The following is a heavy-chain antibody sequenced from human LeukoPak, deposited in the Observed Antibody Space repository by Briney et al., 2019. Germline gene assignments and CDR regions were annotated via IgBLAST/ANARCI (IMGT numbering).Heavy chain of an antibody. CDR3: ASISGSDAFDI. CDR1: GFTFSSYW. D-gene: IGHD3-22*01. Sequence: GGSLRLSCAASGFTFSSYWMSWVRQAPGKGLEWVANIKQDGSEKYYVDSVKGRFIISRDNAKNSLYLQMNSLRAEDTAVYYCASISGSDAFDIWGQGTMVTVSS. J-gene: IGHJ3*02. V-gene: IGHV3-7*01. CDR2: IKQDGSEK.